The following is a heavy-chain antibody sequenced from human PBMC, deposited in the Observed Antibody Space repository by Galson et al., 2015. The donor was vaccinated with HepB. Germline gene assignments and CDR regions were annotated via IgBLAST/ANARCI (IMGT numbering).Heavy chain of an antibody. CDR2: ISGSGGST. CDR3: ATYYYDSSGYTEYFQH. D-gene: IGHD3-22*01. Sequence: SLRLSCAASGFTFSSYAMSWVRQAPGKGLEWVSAISGSGGSTYYADSVKGRFTISRDNSKNTLYLQMNSLRAEDTAVYYCATYYYDSSGYTEYFQHWGQGTLVTVSS. J-gene: IGHJ1*01. CDR1: GFTFSSYA. V-gene: IGHV3-23*01.